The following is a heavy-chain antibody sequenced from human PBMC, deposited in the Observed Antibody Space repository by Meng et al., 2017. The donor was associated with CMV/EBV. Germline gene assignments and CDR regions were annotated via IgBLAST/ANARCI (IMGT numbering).Heavy chain of an antibody. Sequence: ASVKVSCKASGYTFTGYYMHWVRQAPGQGLEWMGWINPNSGDTNYAQKFQGRVTMTRDTSISTAYMELSRLRSDDTAVYYCARDTESGGRYYCYGMDVWGQGTTVTVSS. CDR1: GYTFTGYY. V-gene: IGHV1-2*02. J-gene: IGHJ6*02. CDR2: INPNSGDT. CDR3: ARDTESGGRYYCYGMDV. D-gene: IGHD1-26*01.